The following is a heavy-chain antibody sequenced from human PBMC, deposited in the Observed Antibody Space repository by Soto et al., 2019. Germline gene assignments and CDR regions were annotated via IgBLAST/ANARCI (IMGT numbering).Heavy chain of an antibody. CDR1: GGSISSSSYY. J-gene: IGHJ6*02. D-gene: IGHD3-3*01. CDR2: IYYSGST. V-gene: IGHV4-39*01. Sequence: SETLSLTCTVSGGSISSSSYYWGWIRQPPGKGLEWIGSIYYSGSTYYNPSLKSRVTISVDTSKNQFSLKLSSVTAADTAVYYCASGPRYYDFWSGPEGVMDVWGQGTTVTVSS. CDR3: ASGPRYYDFWSGPEGVMDV.